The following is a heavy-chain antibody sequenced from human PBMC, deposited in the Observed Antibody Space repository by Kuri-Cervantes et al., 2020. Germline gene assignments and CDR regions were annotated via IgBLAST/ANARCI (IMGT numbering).Heavy chain of an antibody. J-gene: IGHJ4*02. CDR1: GYTFTYRY. Sequence: SVKVSCKASGYTFTYRYLHWVRQAPGQALEWMGWITPFNGNTNYAQKFQDRVTITRDRSMSTAYMELSSLRSEDTAVYYCATERARGIAVAGTPYWGQGTLVTVSS. CDR3: ATERARGIAVAGTPY. D-gene: IGHD6-19*01. V-gene: IGHV1-45*02. CDR2: ITPFNGNT.